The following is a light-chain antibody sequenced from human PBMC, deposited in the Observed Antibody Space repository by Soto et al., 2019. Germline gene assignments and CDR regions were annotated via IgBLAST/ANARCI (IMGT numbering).Light chain of an antibody. J-gene: IGLJ2*01. CDR2: EVS. CDR1: SGDIGSYDL. CDR3: CSFGSSETI. Sequence: QSALTQPASVSGSPGQSITISCNGTSGDIGSYDLLSWYQQHPGKAPKLMIYEVSKRPSGVSNRFSGSKSANTASLTISGLQAEDEADYYCCSFGSSETIFGGGTKLTVL. V-gene: IGLV2-23*02.